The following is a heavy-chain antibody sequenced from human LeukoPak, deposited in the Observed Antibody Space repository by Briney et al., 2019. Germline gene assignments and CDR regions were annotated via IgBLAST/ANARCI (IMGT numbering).Heavy chain of an antibody. CDR2: ISAYNGNT. J-gene: IGHJ4*02. CDR1: GGTFSSYA. V-gene: IGHV1-18*01. D-gene: IGHD3-3*01. CDR3: AREPLDDFWSGYYSPPFDY. Sequence: AASVKVSCKASGGTFSSYAISWVRQAPGQGLEWMGWISAYNGNTNYAQKLQGRVTMTTDTSTSTAYMELRSLRSDDTAVYYCAREPLDDFWSGYYSPPFDYWGQGTLVTVSS.